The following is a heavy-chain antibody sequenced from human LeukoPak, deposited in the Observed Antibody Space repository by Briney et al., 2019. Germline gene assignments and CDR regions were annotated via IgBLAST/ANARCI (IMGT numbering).Heavy chain of an antibody. CDR3: AKDRSKYGGSYFFIGY. CDR1: GFTFSSYA. CDR2: ISGSGGST. Sequence: GGSLGLSCAASGFTFSSYAMNWVRQAPGKGLEWVSAISGSGGSTYYADSVKGRFTISRDNSKNTLYLQMNSLRAEDTAVYYCAKDRSKYGGSYFFIGYWGQGTLVTVSS. J-gene: IGHJ4*02. D-gene: IGHD1-26*01. V-gene: IGHV3-23*01.